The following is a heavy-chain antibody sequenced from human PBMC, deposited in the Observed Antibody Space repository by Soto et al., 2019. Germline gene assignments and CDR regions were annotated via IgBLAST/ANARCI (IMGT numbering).Heavy chain of an antibody. CDR3: ARAGGLGAVAAEY. J-gene: IGHJ4*02. Sequence: QLQLQESGSGLVKPSQTLSLTCAVSGGSISSGGYSWSWIRQPPGKGLEWIGYIYHSGSTYYNPSLKSRVTISVDRSKTQFSLKLSSVTAADTAVYYCARAGGLGAVAAEYWGQGTLVTVSS. V-gene: IGHV4-30-2*01. CDR2: IYHSGST. CDR1: GGSISSGGYS. D-gene: IGHD6-19*01.